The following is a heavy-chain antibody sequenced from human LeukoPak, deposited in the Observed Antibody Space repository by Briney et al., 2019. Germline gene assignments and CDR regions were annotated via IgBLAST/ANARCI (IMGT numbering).Heavy chain of an antibody. Sequence: SSETLSLTCTVSGYSISSGYYWGWIRQPPGKGLEWIGSINHSGSTYYNPSLKSRVTISVDTSKNQFSLKLSSVTAADTAVYYCARDSGILWFGELGAFDIWGQGTMVTVSS. CDR2: INHSGST. D-gene: IGHD3-10*01. V-gene: IGHV4-38-2*02. CDR3: ARDSGILWFGELGAFDI. CDR1: GYSISSGYY. J-gene: IGHJ3*02.